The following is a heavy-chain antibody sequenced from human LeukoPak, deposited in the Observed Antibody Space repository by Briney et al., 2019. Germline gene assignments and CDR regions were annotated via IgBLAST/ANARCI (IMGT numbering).Heavy chain of an antibody. V-gene: IGHV4-4*09. CDR3: ASLGYCSSTSCYPAPWFDP. D-gene: IGHD2-2*01. Sequence: SETXXLTCTXSGGSISXYYWXWIRQPPGKGLEWIGYIYTSGSTNYNPSLKSRVTISVDTSKNQFSLKLSSVTAADTALYYCASLGYCSSTSCYPAPWFDPWGQGTLVTVSS. CDR2: IYTSGST. J-gene: IGHJ5*02. CDR1: GGSISXYY.